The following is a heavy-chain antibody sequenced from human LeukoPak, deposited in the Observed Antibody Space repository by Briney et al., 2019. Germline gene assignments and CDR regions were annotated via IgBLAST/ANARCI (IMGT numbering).Heavy chain of an antibody. Sequence: SETLSHTCTVSGGSISSYYWSWIRQPAGKGLEWIGRIYTSGSTNYNPSLKSRVTMSVDTSKNQFSLKLSSVTAADTAVYYCASSYSSSDIIYWGQGTLVTVSS. V-gene: IGHV4-4*07. D-gene: IGHD6-13*01. J-gene: IGHJ4*02. CDR3: ASSYSSSDIIY. CDR2: IYTSGST. CDR1: GGSISSYY.